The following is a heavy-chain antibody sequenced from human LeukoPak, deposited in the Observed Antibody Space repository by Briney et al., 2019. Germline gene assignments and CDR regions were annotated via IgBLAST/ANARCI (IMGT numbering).Heavy chain of an antibody. CDR3: AKDLSDYGDQRQPNCFDH. Sequence: GGSLRLSCAASGFTFSSYGMHWVRQAPGKGLEWVAVIWCDGSNKLYADSVRGRFTISRDNSKNTLYLQMNSLRAEDTAVYYCAKDLSDYGDQRQPNCFDHWAQGTLLTDSS. D-gene: IGHD4-17*01. CDR2: IWCDGSNK. V-gene: IGHV3-33*06. CDR1: GFTFSSYG. J-gene: IGHJ5*02.